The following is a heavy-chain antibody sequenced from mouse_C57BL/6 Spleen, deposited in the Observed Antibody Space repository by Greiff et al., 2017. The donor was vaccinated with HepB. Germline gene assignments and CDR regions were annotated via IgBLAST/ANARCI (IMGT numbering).Heavy chain of an antibody. D-gene: IGHD2-3*01. Sequence: EVHLVESGGGLVKPGGSLKLSCAASGFTFSDYGMHWVRQAPEKGLEWVAYISSGSSTIYYADTVKGLFTISRDNAKNTLFLQMTSLRSDDTAMYYCARSGGYYCFDYWGQGTTLTVSS. CDR3: ARSGGYYCFDY. CDR2: ISSGSSTI. J-gene: IGHJ2*01. CDR1: GFTFSDYG. V-gene: IGHV5-17*01.